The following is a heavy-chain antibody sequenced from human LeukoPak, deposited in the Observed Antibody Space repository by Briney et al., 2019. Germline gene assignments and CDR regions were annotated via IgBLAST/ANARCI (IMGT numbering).Heavy chain of an antibody. Sequence: GSSVKVSCKASGGTFSSYAISWVRQAPGQGLEWMGGIIPIFGTANYAQKFQGRVTITADESTSTAYMELSSLRSEDTAVYYCARDRGYYDSSGRENWFDPWGQGTLVTVS. CDR3: ARDRGYYDSSGRENWFDP. CDR2: IIPIFGTA. CDR1: GGTFSSYA. V-gene: IGHV1-69*01. J-gene: IGHJ5*02. D-gene: IGHD3-22*01.